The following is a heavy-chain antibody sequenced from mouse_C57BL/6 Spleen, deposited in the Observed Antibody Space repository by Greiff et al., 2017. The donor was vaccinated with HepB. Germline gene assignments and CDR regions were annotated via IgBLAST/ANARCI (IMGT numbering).Heavy chain of an antibody. V-gene: IGHV5-4*01. D-gene: IGHD2-4*01. J-gene: IGHJ2*01. CDR1: GFTFSSYA. Sequence: EVQRVESGGGLVKPGGSLKLSCAASGFTFSSYAMSWVRQTPEKRLEWVATISDGGSYTYYPDNVKGRFTISRDNAKNNLYLQMSHLKSEDTAMYYCARDRDYDGNYFDYWGQGTTLTVSS. CDR3: ARDRDYDGNYFDY. CDR2: ISDGGSYT.